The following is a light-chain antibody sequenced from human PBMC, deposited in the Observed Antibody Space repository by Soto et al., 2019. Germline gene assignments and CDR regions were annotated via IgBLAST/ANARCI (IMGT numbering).Light chain of an antibody. J-gene: IGKJ1*01. V-gene: IGKV1-39*01. CDR3: QESFVPPLS. Sequence: DIQMTQSPSSLSASVGDRVTITCRASQNIRKYINWYQQKAGKAPKVLIYAASSLQSGVPSRFSGSGSGTELTLSISSLQPEDFSTYYCQESFVPPLSFGQGTRVEIK. CDR1: QNIRKY. CDR2: AAS.